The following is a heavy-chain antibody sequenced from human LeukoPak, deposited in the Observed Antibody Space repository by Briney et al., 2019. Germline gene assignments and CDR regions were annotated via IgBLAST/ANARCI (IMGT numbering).Heavy chain of an antibody. CDR3: AKGREMATITDFDY. Sequence: GGSLRLSCTASGFTFSSYAMSWVRQTPGKGLEWVSSLSGSTGSTYYADSVKGRFTISRDKSENTLYLQMNSLGAEDTAVYYCAKGREMATITDFDYWGQGILVTVSS. CDR2: LSGSTGST. CDR1: GFTFSSYA. V-gene: IGHV3-23*01. D-gene: IGHD5-24*01. J-gene: IGHJ4*02.